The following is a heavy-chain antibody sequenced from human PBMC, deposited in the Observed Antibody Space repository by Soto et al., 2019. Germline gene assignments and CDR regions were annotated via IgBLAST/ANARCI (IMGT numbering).Heavy chain of an antibody. CDR3: ARGRYCLTGRCFPNWFDS. CDR2: IYKSATT. CDR1: GDSISNLDYF. J-gene: IGHJ5*01. Sequence: QVQLLESGPGLVKPSQTLSLICSVSGDSISNLDYFWAWIRQPPGQALEYIGYIYKSATTYYNPSFESRVAISVDTSKSQFSLNVTSVTAADTAVYFCARGRYCLTGRCFPNWFDSWGQGALVTVSS. V-gene: IGHV4-30-4*01. D-gene: IGHD7-27*01.